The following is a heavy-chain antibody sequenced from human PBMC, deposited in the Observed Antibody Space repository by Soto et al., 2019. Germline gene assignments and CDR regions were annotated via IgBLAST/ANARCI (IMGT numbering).Heavy chain of an antibody. J-gene: IGHJ5*02. CDR1: GYTFTSYG. V-gene: IGHV1-18*01. CDR2: FSAYNGNT. D-gene: IGHD2-15*01. Sequence: QVQLVQSGAEVKKPGASVKVSCKASGYTFTSYGISWVRQAPGQGLEWMGWFSAYNGNTNYAQKLQGRVTMTTDTTTSTAYMELRSLRSDDTAVYYCARVDGDCSGGSCYSDWFDPWGQGTLVTVSS. CDR3: ARVDGDCSGGSCYSDWFDP.